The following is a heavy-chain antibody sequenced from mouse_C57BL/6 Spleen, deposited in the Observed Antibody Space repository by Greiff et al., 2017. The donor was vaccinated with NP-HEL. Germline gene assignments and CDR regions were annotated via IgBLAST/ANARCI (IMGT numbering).Heavy chain of an antibody. D-gene: IGHD1-1*01. CDR3: ARPLTVVADYYAMDY. J-gene: IGHJ4*01. Sequence: VQLQQPGTELVKPGASVKLSCKASGYTFTSYWMHWVKQRPGQGLEWIGNINPSNGGTNYNEKFKSKATLTVDKSSSTAYMQLSSLTSEDSAVYYGARPLTVVADYYAMDYWGQGTSVTVSS. CDR2: INPSNGGT. CDR1: GYTFTSYW. V-gene: IGHV1-53*01.